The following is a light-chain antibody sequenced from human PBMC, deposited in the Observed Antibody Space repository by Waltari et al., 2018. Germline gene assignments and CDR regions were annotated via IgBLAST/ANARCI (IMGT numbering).Light chain of an antibody. V-gene: IGLV2-11*01. CDR3: QQHYSPPQT. J-gene: IGLJ2*01. CDR2: DVF. CDR1: SNDVGGYNH. Sequence: QSALTQPRSVSGSPGQSVTFSCTGTSNDVGGYNHVSWYQQSPGKAPQLMIYDVFNRPSGVPDRFSGSKSGNTASLTISGLQADDEADYYCQQHYSPPQTFGQGT.